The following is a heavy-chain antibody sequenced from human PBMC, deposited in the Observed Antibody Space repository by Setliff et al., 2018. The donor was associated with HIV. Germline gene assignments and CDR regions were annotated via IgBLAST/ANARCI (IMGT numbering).Heavy chain of an antibody. CDR3: ATRPLLDTGPSY. Sequence: GESLKISCKGSGYSFTSYWIGWVRQMPGRGLEVMGLIYPDDSDARYNPSFQGQVTLSVDKSTRTAYLQWNSLRASDSAMYYCATRPLLDTGPSYWGQGTVVTVS. V-gene: IGHV5-51*01. J-gene: IGHJ4*02. CDR2: IYPDDSDA. D-gene: IGHD2-8*02. CDR1: GYSFTSYW.